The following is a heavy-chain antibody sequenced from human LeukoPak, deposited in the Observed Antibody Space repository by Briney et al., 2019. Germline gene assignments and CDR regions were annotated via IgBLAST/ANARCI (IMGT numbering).Heavy chain of an antibody. CDR1: GGSIGSHY. J-gene: IGHJ6*03. CDR2: IHHTGST. CDR3: ARSAAGHQYFYYMDV. Sequence: PSETLSLTCTVSGGSIGSHYWSWIRQPPGKGLEWIGYIHHTGSTNYNPSLKSRVTISVDTSKNQFSLTLSSVTAADTAVYYCARSAAGHQYFYYMDVWGKGTTVTVSS. V-gene: IGHV4-59*11. D-gene: IGHD6-13*01.